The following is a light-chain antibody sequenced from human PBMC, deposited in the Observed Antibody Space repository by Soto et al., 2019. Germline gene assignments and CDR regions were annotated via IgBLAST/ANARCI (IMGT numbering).Light chain of an antibody. CDR2: DAS. J-gene: IGKJ3*01. V-gene: IGKV3-11*01. CDR1: QSVSSY. Sequence: EIVLTQSPATLSLSPGERATLSCRASQSVSSYLAWYQQKPGQAPRLLIYDASNRATGIPARFSGSGSGTHFTLTISRLAPEDFAVYYCQQRSNWPPVFTFGPGTKVDIK. CDR3: QQRSNWPPVFT.